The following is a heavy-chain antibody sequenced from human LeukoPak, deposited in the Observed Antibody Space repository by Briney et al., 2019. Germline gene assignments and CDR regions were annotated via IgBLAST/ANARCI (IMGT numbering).Heavy chain of an antibody. CDR3: ARHYSSGSDFDY. Sequence: GESLQISCKGSGYSFTRYWISWVRQMPGKGLEWMGRIDPGDSYTNYSPSFQGDVTISADKSISTAYLQWSSLKASDTAMYYCARHYSSGSDFDYWGQGTLVTVSS. D-gene: IGHD6-19*01. CDR2: IDPGDSYT. V-gene: IGHV5-10-1*01. CDR1: GYSFTRYW. J-gene: IGHJ4*02.